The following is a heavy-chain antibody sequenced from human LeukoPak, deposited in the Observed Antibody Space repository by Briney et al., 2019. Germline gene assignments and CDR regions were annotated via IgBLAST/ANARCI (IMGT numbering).Heavy chain of an antibody. CDR2: TKPDGTAE. Sequence: GGSLRLSCAASGFHFRNYWMGWVRQAPGKGLEWVANTKPDGTAEYYADSVRGRFTTSRDNANNFLYLQMNSLRGEDTAVYYCARDGGLHTNFDYWGQGTLVTVSS. CDR3: ARDGGLHTNFDY. CDR1: GFHFRNYW. J-gene: IGHJ4*02. V-gene: IGHV3-7*01. D-gene: IGHD2-15*01.